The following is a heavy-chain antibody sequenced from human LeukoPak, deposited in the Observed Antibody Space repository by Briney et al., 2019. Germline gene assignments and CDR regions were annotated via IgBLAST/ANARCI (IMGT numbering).Heavy chain of an antibody. CDR3: AKASRIAAAGRDRDY. V-gene: IGHV3-21*01. Sequence: GGSLRLSCAASGITFTSSSMTWVRQAPGKGLEWVSSISISGSYIYFADSLKGRFTISRDNAKNSLYLQMNSLRAEDTAVYYCAKASRIAAAGRDRDYWGQGTLVTVSS. CDR1: GITFTSSS. J-gene: IGHJ4*02. CDR2: ISISGSYI. D-gene: IGHD6-13*01.